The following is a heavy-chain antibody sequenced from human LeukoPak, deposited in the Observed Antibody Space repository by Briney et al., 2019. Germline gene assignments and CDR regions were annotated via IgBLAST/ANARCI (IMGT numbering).Heavy chain of an antibody. J-gene: IGHJ6*03. D-gene: IGHD5-12*01. Sequence: GGSLRLSCAASGFTFSSYGMHWVRQAPGKGLEWVAFIRYDGSNKYYADSVKGRFTISRDNSKNTLYLQMNSLRAEDTAVYYCARGSGWLRSYYYYYMDVWGKGTTVTVSS. CDR1: GFTFSSYG. CDR2: IRYDGSNK. V-gene: IGHV3-30*02. CDR3: ARGSGWLRSYYYYYMDV.